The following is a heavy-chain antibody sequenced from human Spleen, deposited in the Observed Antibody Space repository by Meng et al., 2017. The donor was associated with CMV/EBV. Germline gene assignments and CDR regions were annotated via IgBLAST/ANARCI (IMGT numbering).Heavy chain of an antibody. Sequence: GGPLRLSCAASGFTFRNYGMHWVRQAPGKGLEWVSFIRYDGSNKYNADFVKGRFTISRDNSKNRLYLQMNSLRAEDTAVYYCASPFGALEDRHYYYGMDVWGQGTTVTVSS. CDR1: GFTFRNYG. J-gene: IGHJ6*02. CDR2: IRYDGSNK. V-gene: IGHV3-30*02. CDR3: ASPFGALEDRHYYYGMDV. D-gene: IGHD3-3*01.